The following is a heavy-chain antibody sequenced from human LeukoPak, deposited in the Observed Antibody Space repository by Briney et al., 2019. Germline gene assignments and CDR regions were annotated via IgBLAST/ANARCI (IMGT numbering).Heavy chain of an antibody. CDR2: IRTTTPTI. Sequence: GGSLRLSCAASGFTFSSYSMNWVRQAPGKGLEWVSYIRTTTPTIYYADSVKGRFTISRDNAKNSLYLQMNSLIPEDMALYYCAKGSCSSTNCYLSDYWGQGTLVTVSS. D-gene: IGHD2-2*01. J-gene: IGHJ4*02. V-gene: IGHV3-48*01. CDR1: GFTFSSYS. CDR3: AKGSCSSTNCYLSDY.